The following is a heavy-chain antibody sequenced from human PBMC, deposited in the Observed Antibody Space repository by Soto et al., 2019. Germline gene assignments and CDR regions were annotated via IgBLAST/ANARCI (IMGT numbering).Heavy chain of an antibody. V-gene: IGHV1-69*01. D-gene: IGHD3-3*01. J-gene: IGHJ6*02. CDR2: IIPIFGTA. Sequence: KASGGTFSSYAISWVRQAPGQGLEWMGGIIPIFGTANYAQKFQGRVTITADESTSTAYMELSSLKASDTAMYYCARGGYDFWSGYPYYGMDVWGQGTTVTVSS. CDR3: ARGGYDFWSGYPYYGMDV. CDR1: GGTFSSYA.